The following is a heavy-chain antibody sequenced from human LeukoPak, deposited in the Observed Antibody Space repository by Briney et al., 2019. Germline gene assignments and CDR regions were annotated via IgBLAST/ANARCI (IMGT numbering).Heavy chain of an antibody. CDR3: AAGTGNSDFDY. CDR1: GFTFTEAW. Sequence: GGSLRLSCVASGFTFTEAWMSWVRQAPGKGLEWIGRIKSKSEGATRDFAAPVKGRVTMSRDESKNAVYLHMDSLKIEDTAMYYCAAGTGNSDFDYWGQGILVTVSS. D-gene: IGHD1-1*01. V-gene: IGHV3-15*01. CDR2: IKSKSEGATR. J-gene: IGHJ4*02.